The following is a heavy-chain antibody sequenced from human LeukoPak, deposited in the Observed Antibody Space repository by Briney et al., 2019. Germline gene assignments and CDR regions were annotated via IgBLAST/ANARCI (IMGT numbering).Heavy chain of an antibody. D-gene: IGHD6-19*01. CDR2: IIPIFGTA. CDR3: ARASPGIAVAGTSAFDI. J-gene: IGHJ3*02. V-gene: IGHV1-69*01. Sequence: SVKVSCKASGGTFSSYAISWVRQAPGQGLEWMGGIIPIFGTANYAQKFQGRVTITADESTSTAYMELSSLRSEDTAVYYCARASPGIAVAGTSAFDIWAKGQWSPSLQ. CDR1: GGTFSSYA.